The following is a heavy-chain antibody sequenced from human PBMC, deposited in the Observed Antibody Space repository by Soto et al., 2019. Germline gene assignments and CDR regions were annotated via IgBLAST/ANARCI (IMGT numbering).Heavy chain of an antibody. V-gene: IGHV2-5*02. J-gene: IGHJ4*02. Sequence: QITLKESGPTLGKPTQTLTLTCTFSGFSLSTSGVGVGWIRQPPGKALEWLALIYWDDDKRYSPSLKSRLTITKDTSKNQVVHTMTNMDPVDTATYYCAHRLGLGYSYGNFDYWGQGTLVTVSS. D-gene: IGHD5-18*01. CDR1: GFSLSTSGVG. CDR2: IYWDDDK. CDR3: AHRLGLGYSYGNFDY.